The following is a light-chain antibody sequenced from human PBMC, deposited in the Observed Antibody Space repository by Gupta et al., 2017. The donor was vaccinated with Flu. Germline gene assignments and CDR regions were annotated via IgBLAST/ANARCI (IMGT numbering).Light chain of an antibody. Sequence: DIQMTQSPASLSASGGDRVTITCRASQDVSTYLNWYQQKPGQAPTLLIYAASNLQSGVPSRFSGSGSGTDFTLTISRLQPEDLATYYCQQYVSTPRAFGQGTKLEIK. CDR1: QDVSTY. J-gene: IGKJ1*01. CDR2: AAS. CDR3: QQYVSTPRA. V-gene: IGKV1-39*01.